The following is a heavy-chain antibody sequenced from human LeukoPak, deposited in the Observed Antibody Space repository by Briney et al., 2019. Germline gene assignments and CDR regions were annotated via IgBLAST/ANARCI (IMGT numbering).Heavy chain of an antibody. Sequence: AGGSLRLSCAASGFPFDDYAMHWVRQAPGQGLEWVSLISGDGGRIYYADSVKGRFTISRDNSKNSLYLQMNSLRAEDTDLYYCAKDPRAVGYFQHWGQGTLVTVSS. CDR3: AKDPRAVGYFQH. CDR2: ISGDGGRI. CDR1: GFPFDDYA. D-gene: IGHD6-19*01. J-gene: IGHJ1*01. V-gene: IGHV3-43*02.